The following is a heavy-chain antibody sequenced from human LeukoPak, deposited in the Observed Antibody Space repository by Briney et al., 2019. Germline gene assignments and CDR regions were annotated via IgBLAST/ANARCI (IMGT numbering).Heavy chain of an antibody. V-gene: IGHV3-7*01. CDR2: IKQDGSEK. J-gene: IGHJ3*02. Sequence: GGSLRLSCAASGFTFSSYSMNWVRQAPGKGLEWVANIKQDGSEKYYVDSVKGRFTISRDNAKNSLYLQMNSLRAEDTAVYYCARDRGYCSSTSCWGDAFDIWGQGTMVTVSS. CDR3: ARDRGYCSSTSCWGDAFDI. CDR1: GFTFSSYS. D-gene: IGHD2-2*01.